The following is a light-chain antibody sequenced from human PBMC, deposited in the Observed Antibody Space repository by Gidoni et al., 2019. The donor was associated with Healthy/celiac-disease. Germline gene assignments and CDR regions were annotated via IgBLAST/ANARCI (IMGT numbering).Light chain of an antibody. Sequence: IWLTQSPATLSLYPGERATLSCSASARVSSYFAWYQQKPGHAPRLLIYDASNRAPGIPAMLSGSGSGTDFTLTISRLEPEDFAFYYCQKRSNLPLTFGPGTKVDIK. J-gene: IGKJ3*01. V-gene: IGKV3-11*01. CDR3: QKRSNLPLT. CDR2: DAS. CDR1: ARVSSY.